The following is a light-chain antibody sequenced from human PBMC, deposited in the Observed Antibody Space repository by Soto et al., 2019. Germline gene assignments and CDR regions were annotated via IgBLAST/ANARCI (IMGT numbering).Light chain of an antibody. CDR2: TAS. J-gene: IGKJ4*01. CDR1: QSVTAW. V-gene: IGKV1-5*03. Sequence: DIQMTQSPSTLSASVGDRVTITCRASQSVTAWLAWYQQKPGKAPKLLIYTASSLESGVPSRFSGSGSGTEFTLTVSSLQPDDFATYYCQQYSRSLTFGGGTKVDIK. CDR3: QQYSRSLT.